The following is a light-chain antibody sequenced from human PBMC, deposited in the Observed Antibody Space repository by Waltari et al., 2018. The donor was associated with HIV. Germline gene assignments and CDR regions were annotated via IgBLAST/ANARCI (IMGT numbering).Light chain of an antibody. Sequence: QSGLTQPPSVSTSLRQTAILPCAGDINNVGNQGAAWLQHHQGRPPKPLSYMNNNRPSGVSGRFSSSRSADTAYLSISLLQSDDEADYFCSSWDSSLSAWVFGGGTRLTVL. CDR3: SSWDSSLSAWV. J-gene: IGLJ3*02. V-gene: IGLV10-54*01. CDR2: MNN. CDR1: INNVGNQG.